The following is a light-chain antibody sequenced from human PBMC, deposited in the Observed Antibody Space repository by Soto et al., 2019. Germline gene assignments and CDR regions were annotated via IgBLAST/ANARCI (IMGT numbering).Light chain of an antibody. Sequence: QSVLTQPPSVSGAPGQRVTISCTGSSSNIGAGYDLHWYQQLPGTATKLLIYGNSNRPSGVPDRFSGSKSGTSASLAITGLQAEDEADYYCQSSDSSLSRVFGGGTKLTVL. J-gene: IGLJ2*01. CDR2: GNS. CDR3: QSSDSSLSRV. CDR1: SSNIGAGYD. V-gene: IGLV1-40*01.